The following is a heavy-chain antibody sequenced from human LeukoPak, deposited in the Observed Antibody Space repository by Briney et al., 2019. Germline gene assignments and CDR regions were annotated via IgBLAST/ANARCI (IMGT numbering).Heavy chain of an antibody. V-gene: IGHV3-21*01. D-gene: IGHD3-16*01. Sequence: GGSLRLSCAASGFTVSSNYMNWVRQAPGKGLEWVSSISSSSSYIYYADSVKGRFTISRDNAKNSLYLQINSLRAEDTAVYYCARIRGDYYLDYWGQGTLVTVSS. CDR2: ISSSSSYI. CDR3: ARIRGDYYLDY. CDR1: GFTVSSNY. J-gene: IGHJ4*02.